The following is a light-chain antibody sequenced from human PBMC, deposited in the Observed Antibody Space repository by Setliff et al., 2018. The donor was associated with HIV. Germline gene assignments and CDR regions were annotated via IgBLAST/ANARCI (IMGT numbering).Light chain of an antibody. J-gene: IGLJ1*01. Sequence: QSVLAQPASVSGSPGQSITISCTGSSSDVGGYNYVSWYQQHPGKAPKLMIYAVSNRPSGVSNRFSGSKSGNTASLTISGLQAEDEADYYCSSYTNSSSGVFGTGTKVTVL. CDR3: SSYTNSSSGV. V-gene: IGLV2-14*03. CDR2: AVS. CDR1: SSDVGGYNY.